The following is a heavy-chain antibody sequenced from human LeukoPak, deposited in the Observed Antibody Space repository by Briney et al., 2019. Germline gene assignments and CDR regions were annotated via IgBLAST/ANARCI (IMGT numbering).Heavy chain of an antibody. CDR2: IYPGDSDT. V-gene: IGHV5-51*01. CDR3: ARQAGSGSYYPVVDY. D-gene: IGHD3-10*01. CDR1: GYSFTSYW. J-gene: IGHJ4*02. Sequence: GESLKISCKGSGYSFTSYWIGWVRQMPGKGLEWMGIIYPGDSDTRYSPSFQGQVTISAGKSISTAYLQWSSLKASDTAMYYCARQAGSGSYYPVVDYWGQGTLVTVSS.